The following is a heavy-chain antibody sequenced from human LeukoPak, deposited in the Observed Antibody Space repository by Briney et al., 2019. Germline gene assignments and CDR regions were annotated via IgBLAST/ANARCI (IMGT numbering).Heavy chain of an antibody. CDR3: AREGLTTTPNNALDI. Sequence: GGSLRLSCAASGFTFSSYGMHWVRQAPGKGLEWVAVISYDGSNKYYADSVKGRFTISRDNSKNTLYLQMNSLRVEDTAVYYCAREGLTTTPNNALDIWGQGTMVTVSS. D-gene: IGHD4-11*01. CDR2: ISYDGSNK. CDR1: GFTFSSYG. V-gene: IGHV3-30*03. J-gene: IGHJ3*02.